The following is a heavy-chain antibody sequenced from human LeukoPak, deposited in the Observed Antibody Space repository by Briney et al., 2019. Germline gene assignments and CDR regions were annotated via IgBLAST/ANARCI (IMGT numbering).Heavy chain of an antibody. V-gene: IGHV1-2*02. Sequence: ASVKVSCKASGYTFTSYAMNWVRQAPGQGLEWMGWINPHSGGTDHAQKFQGRVTMTRDTSISTAYMELSRLRSDDTAVYYCARDMDSGPDFFDYWGLGTLVTVSS. CDR2: INPHSGGT. D-gene: IGHD1-26*01. CDR1: GYTFTSYA. J-gene: IGHJ4*02. CDR3: ARDMDSGPDFFDY.